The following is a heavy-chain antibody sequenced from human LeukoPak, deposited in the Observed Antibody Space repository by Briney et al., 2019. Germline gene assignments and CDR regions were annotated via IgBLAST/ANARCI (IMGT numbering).Heavy chain of an antibody. D-gene: IGHD4-17*01. CDR1: GFTFSSYA. J-gene: IGHJ3*02. V-gene: IGHV3-23*01. Sequence: GGSLRLSCAASGFTFSSYAMSWVRQAPGKGLEWVSAISGSGGTTYYVDSVNGRFTISRDSSQNTLFLQMNSLRAEDTAVYYCAKDRRDYGDYEDDAFDIWGQGTMVTVSS. CDR3: AKDRRDYGDYEDDAFDI. CDR2: ISGSGGTT.